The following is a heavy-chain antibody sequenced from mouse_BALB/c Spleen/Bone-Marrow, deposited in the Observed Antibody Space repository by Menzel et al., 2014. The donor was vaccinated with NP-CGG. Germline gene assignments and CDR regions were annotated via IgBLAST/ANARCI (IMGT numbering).Heavy chain of an antibody. CDR1: GFSLTSYG. CDR2: IWAGGST. CDR3: ARSTMITEGFAY. V-gene: IGHV2-9*02. J-gene: IGHJ3*01. D-gene: IGHD2-4*01. Sequence: VKLVESGPGLVSPSQSLSITCTVSGFSLTSYGVHWVRQPPGKGLEWLGVIWAGGSTNYNSALMSRLSISKDNSKSQVFLKMNSLQTDDTAMYYCARSTMITEGFAYWGQGTLVTVSA.